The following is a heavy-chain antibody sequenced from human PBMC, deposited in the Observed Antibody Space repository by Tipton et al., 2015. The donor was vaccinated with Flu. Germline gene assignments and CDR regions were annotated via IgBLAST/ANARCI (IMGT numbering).Heavy chain of an antibody. CDR2: IYTSGST. D-gene: IGHD4-17*01. CDR3: ARDTTPNDYGDTGFDH. V-gene: IGHV4-4*07. J-gene: IGHJ4*02. Sequence: TLSLTCTVSGGSISSYYWSWIRQPAGKGLEWIGRIYTSGSTNYNPSLKSRVTMSVDTSKNQFSLKLSSVTAADTAVYYCARDTTPNDYGDTGFDHWGQGTLVTVSS. CDR1: GGSISSYY.